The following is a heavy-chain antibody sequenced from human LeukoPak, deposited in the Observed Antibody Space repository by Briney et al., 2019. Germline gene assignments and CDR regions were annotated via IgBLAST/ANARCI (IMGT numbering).Heavy chain of an antibody. D-gene: IGHD3-9*01. J-gene: IGHJ4*02. CDR1: GFTFSTYN. CDR2: ITSGGTYT. Sequence: GGSLRLSCAAPGFTFSTYNMNWVRQAPGKGLDWVSSITSGGTYTYYADSVKGRFTTSRDNAKNSLSLQLSSLRAEDTAVYYCARGHYDILTASYKWTPDYWGQGILVTVSS. CDR3: ARGHYDILTASYKWTPDY. V-gene: IGHV3-21*06.